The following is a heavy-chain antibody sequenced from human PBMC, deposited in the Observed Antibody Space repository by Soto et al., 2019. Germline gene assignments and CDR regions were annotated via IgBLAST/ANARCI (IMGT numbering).Heavy chain of an antibody. Sequence: ASVKVSCKASGYPFTSYGISWVRQAPGQGLEWMGWISAYNGNTNYAQKLQGRVTMTTDTSTSTAYMELRSLRSDDTAVYYCARYEVYYYDSSGYYDFDYWGQGTLVTVSS. V-gene: IGHV1-18*01. CDR1: GYPFTSYG. CDR2: ISAYNGNT. J-gene: IGHJ4*02. D-gene: IGHD3-22*01. CDR3: ARYEVYYYDSSGYYDFDY.